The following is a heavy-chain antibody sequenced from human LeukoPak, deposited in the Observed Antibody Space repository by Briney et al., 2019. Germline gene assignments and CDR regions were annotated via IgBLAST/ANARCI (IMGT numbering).Heavy chain of an antibody. CDR1: GGSISSYY. Sequence: SETLSLTCTVSGGSISSYYWSWIRQPPGKGLEWIGYIYYSGSTNYNPSLKGRVTISVDTSKNQFSLKLSSVTAADTAVYYCARQYCSSTSCYFDYWGQGTLVTVSS. CDR3: ARQYCSSTSCYFDY. CDR2: IYYSGST. V-gene: IGHV4-59*08. J-gene: IGHJ4*02. D-gene: IGHD2-2*01.